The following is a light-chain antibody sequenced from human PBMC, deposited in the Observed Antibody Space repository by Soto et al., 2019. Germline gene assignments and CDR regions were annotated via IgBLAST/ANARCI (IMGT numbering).Light chain of an antibody. CDR2: GAS. CDR3: QQYGSSPPLT. Sequence: EIVLTQSPGTLSLSPGGRATLSCRASRSVSSSFLAWYQQKPGQAPRLLIYGASSRATGIPDRFSGSGSGTDCTLSISRLEPEDFAVYYFQQYGSSPPLTFGGGTKVEIK. J-gene: IGKJ4*01. CDR1: RSVSSSF. V-gene: IGKV3-20*01.